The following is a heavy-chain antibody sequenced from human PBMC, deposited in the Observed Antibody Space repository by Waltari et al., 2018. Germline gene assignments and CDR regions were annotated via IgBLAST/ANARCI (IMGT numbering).Heavy chain of an antibody. V-gene: IGHV4-34*01. J-gene: IGHJ4*02. D-gene: IGHD6-13*01. CDR1: GGSFSGYY. CDR2: INHSGST. Sequence: QVQLQQWGAGLLKPSETLSLTCAVYGGSFSGYYWSWIRQPPGKGLEWIGEINHSGSTNYNPSLKSRVTISVDTSKNQFSLKLSSVTAADTAVYYCASSGIAAARGVFDYWGQGTLVTVSS. CDR3: ASSGIAAARGVFDY.